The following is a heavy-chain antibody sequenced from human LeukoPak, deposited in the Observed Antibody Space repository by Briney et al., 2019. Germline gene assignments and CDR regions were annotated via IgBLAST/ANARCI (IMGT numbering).Heavy chain of an antibody. V-gene: IGHV3-66*01. D-gene: IGHD3-10*01. CDR1: GFTFSSYA. J-gene: IGHJ4*02. CDR2: IYSGGST. CDR3: ARSSSYYPYYFDY. Sequence: GGSLRLSCAASGFTFSSYAMSWVRQAPGKGLEWVSVIYSGGSTYYADSVKGRFTISRDNSKNTLYLQMNSLRAEDTAVYYCARSSSYYPYYFDYWGQGTLVTVSS.